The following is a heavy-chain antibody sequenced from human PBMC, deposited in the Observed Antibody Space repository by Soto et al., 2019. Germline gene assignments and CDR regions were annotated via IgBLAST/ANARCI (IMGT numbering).Heavy chain of an antibody. CDR3: ASVGYCSSTSCHGYFDL. D-gene: IGHD2-2*01. CDR1: GYTFTSYG. Sequence: ASVKVSCKASGYTFTSYGISWVRQAPGQGLEWMGWISAYNGNTNYAQKLQGRVTMTTDTSTSTAYMELRSLRSDDTAVYYCASVGYCSSTSCHGYFDLWGRGTPVTVSS. CDR2: ISAYNGNT. V-gene: IGHV1-18*01. J-gene: IGHJ2*01.